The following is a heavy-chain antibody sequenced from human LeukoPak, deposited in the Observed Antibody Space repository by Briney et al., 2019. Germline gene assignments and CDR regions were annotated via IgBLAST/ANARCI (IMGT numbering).Heavy chain of an antibody. CDR3: ARVLSCGGDCYPNWFDP. J-gene: IGHJ5*02. CDR2: IYHSGST. Sequence: SETLSLTCTVSGYSISSGYYWGWIRQPPGKELEWIGSIYHSGSTYYNPSLKSRVTISVDTSKNQFSLKLSSVTAADTAVYYCARVLSCGGDCYPNWFDPWGQGTLVTVSS. CDR1: GYSISSGYY. D-gene: IGHD2-21*01. V-gene: IGHV4-38-2*02.